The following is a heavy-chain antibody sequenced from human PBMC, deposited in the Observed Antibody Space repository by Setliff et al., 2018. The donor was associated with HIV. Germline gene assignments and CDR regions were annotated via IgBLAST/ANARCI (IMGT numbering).Heavy chain of an antibody. CDR2: IYPGDSHT. CDR3: ARGRMATVLIRNWIDP. Sequence: GESLKISCKGSGYYFTTFWIAWVRQMPGKGLEWMGFIYPGDSHTTYSPSFQGQVTISVDTSVSTAYLQWSSLKASDTAMYYCARGRMATVLIRNWIDPWGQGSLGTVSS. CDR1: GYYFTTFW. V-gene: IGHV5-51*01. J-gene: IGHJ5*02. D-gene: IGHD4-4*01.